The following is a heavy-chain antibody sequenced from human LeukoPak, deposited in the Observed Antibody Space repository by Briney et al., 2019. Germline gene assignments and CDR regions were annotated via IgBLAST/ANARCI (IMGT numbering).Heavy chain of an antibody. CDR1: GGSISSSSYY. J-gene: IGHJ5*02. V-gene: IGHV4-39*01. D-gene: IGHD6-19*01. CDR2: IFYSGGT. CDR3: ARRGSGLDWFDP. Sequence: SETLSLTCTVSGGSISSSSYYWGLIRQPPGKGLEWIGSIFYSGGTYYSPSLKSRVTISVDTSNNQFSLKLSSVTAADTAVYCCARRGSGLDWFDPWGQGTLVTVSS.